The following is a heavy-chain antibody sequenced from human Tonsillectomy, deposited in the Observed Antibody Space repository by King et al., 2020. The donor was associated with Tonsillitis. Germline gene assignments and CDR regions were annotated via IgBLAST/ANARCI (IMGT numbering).Heavy chain of an antibody. J-gene: IGHJ4*02. CDR3: ARDSKGSSSYFSDFDQ. V-gene: IGHV4-61*02. Sequence: QLQESGPGLVKPSQTLSLTCTVSGGSISSGSHYWSWMRQPAGKGLEWIGRIYTSGSTNYNPSLKSRVTMSVDTSKNQFSLNLSSLTAADTAVYYCARDSKGSSSYFSDFDQWGQGSLVTVSS. D-gene: IGHD6-13*01. CDR2: IYTSGST. CDR1: GGSISSGSHY.